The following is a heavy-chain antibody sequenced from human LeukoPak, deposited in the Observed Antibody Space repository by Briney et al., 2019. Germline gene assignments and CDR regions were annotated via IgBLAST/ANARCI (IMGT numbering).Heavy chain of an antibody. J-gene: IGHJ6*03. CDR2: IYSYSGGT. CDR3: ARGPHYGDFRRYYFYMDV. D-gene: IGHD4-17*01. V-gene: IGHV1-2*02. CDR1: GYTFTGYY. Sequence: ASVKVSCKASGYTFTGYYIHWVRQAPAQGREGMGWIYSYSGGTIYAQKFQGRVTMTRDTSISTAYMELSRLRSDDAAVYYWARGPHYGDFRRYYFYMDVWGKGTTVTVSS.